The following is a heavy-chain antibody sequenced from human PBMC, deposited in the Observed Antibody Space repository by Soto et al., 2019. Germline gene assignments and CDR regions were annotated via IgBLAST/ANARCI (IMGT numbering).Heavy chain of an antibody. CDR3: AKDELIGDYGGTYLPEYFQH. Sequence: ASVKVSCKASGYTFTSYGISWVRQAPGQGLEWMGWISAYNGNTNYAQKLQGRVTMTTDTSTSTAHMELRSLRSDDTAVYYCAKDELIGDYGGTYLPEYFQHWGQGTLVTVSS. CDR1: GYTFTSYG. D-gene: IGHD4-17*01. J-gene: IGHJ1*01. CDR2: ISAYNGNT. V-gene: IGHV1-18*01.